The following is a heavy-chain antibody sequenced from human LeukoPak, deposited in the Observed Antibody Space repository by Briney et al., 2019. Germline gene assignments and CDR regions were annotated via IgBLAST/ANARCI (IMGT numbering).Heavy chain of an antibody. CDR2: IYYSWST. V-gene: IGHV4-59*01. J-gene: IGHJ5*02. CDR1: GGSISSYY. CDR3: ARSPSGGRIARNNWFDP. D-gene: IGHD6-13*01. Sequence: PSETLSLTCTVSGGSISSYYWSWIRQPPGKGLEWIGYIYYSWSTNYNPSLKSRVTISVDTSKNQFSLKLSSVTAADTAVYYCARSPSGGRIARNNWFDPWGQGTLVTVSS.